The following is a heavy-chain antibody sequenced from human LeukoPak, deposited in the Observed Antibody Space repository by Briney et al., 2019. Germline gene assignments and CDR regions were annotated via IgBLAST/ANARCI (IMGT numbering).Heavy chain of an antibody. V-gene: IGHV4-4*07. D-gene: IGHD3-3*01. Sequence: SETLSLTCGVFGGSFSNHFWSWVRQPAGKGLEWIGRIYPSGNTNYNPSLKSRVTLSVDTSKTQFYLSLSSVTAADTAVYHCARVSRWSGYYRDSFDYWGQGTLVTVSS. CDR2: IYPSGNT. CDR1: GGSFSNHF. J-gene: IGHJ4*02. CDR3: ARVSRWSGYYRDSFDY.